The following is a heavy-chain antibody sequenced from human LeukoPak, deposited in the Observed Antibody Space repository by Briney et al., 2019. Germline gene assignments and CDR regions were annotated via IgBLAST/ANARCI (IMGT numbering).Heavy chain of an antibody. D-gene: IGHD1-26*01. Sequence: GGSLRLSCAASGFTFSSYAMSWVRQAPGKGLECVSTISDSGGSTYYANSVKGRFSVSRDNSKKKLYLQMGSLRAEDVAVYYCARGREGAKTRYFDLWGRGTLVTVSS. V-gene: IGHV3-64*01. CDR2: ISDSGGST. CDR1: GFTFSSYA. CDR3: ARGREGAKTRYFDL. J-gene: IGHJ2*01.